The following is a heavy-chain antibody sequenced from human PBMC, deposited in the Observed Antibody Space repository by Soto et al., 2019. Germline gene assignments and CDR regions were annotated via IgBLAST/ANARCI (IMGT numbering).Heavy chain of an antibody. D-gene: IGHD1-20*01. CDR1: GFTFSSYG. Sequence: QVQLVESGGGVVQPGRSLRLSCAASGFTFSSYGMHWVRQAPGKGLEWVAVISYDGSNKYYADSVKGRFTISRDNSKNTLYLQMNSLRAEGTAVYYCAKGRDGPKMVSSYFDYWGQGTLVTVSS. V-gene: IGHV3-30*18. CDR2: ISYDGSNK. CDR3: AKGRDGPKMVSSYFDY. J-gene: IGHJ4*02.